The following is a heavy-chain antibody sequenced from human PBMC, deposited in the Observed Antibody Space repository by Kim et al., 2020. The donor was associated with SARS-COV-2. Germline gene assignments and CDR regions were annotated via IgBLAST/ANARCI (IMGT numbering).Heavy chain of an antibody. J-gene: IGHJ4*02. CDR3: ARTRMAAAGHHVSFDY. V-gene: IGHV6-1*01. Sequence: SVKSQITINPDTSKNQFSLQLNSVTPEDTAVYYCARTRMAAAGHHVSFDYWGQGTLVTVSS. D-gene: IGHD6-13*01.